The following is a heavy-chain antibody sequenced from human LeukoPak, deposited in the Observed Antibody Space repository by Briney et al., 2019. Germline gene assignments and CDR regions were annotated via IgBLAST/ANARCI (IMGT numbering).Heavy chain of an antibody. J-gene: IGHJ6*02. CDR2: INPNSGGT. Sequence: ASVKVSCKASGYTFTGYYMHWVRQAPGQGLEWMGWINPNSGGTNYAQKLQGRVTMTTDTSTSTAYMELRSLRSDDTAVYYCARDLGSSSWTDYYYGMDVWGQGTTVTVSS. V-gene: IGHV1-2*02. D-gene: IGHD6-13*01. CDR1: GYTFTGYY. CDR3: ARDLGSSSWTDYYYGMDV.